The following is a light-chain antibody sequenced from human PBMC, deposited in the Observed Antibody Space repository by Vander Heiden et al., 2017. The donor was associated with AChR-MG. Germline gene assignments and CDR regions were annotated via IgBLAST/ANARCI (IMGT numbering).Light chain of an antibody. CDR1: QSVSSSY. J-gene: IGKJ5*01. Sequence: EIVLTQSPGTLSLSPGERATLSCRASQSVSSSYLAWYQQKPGQAPRLLIYGASSRATGIPDRFSGSGSGTDFTLTISRREPEDFAVYYCQQYGCSPRVTFGQGTRLEIK. CDR2: GAS. V-gene: IGKV3-20*01. CDR3: QQYGCSPRVT.